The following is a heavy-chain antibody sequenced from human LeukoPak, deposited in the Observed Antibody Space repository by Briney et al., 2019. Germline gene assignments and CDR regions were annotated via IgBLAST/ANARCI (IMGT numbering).Heavy chain of an antibody. J-gene: IGHJ4*02. CDR2: IKEDGSEK. CDR3: ARDIEWEPRAFDY. D-gene: IGHD1-26*01. V-gene: IGHV3-7*01. CDR1: GFTFSNYW. Sequence: GGSLRLSCAVSGFTFSNYWMSWVRQTPGKGLEWVATIKEDGSEKYYVDSVKGRFTISRDNAKNSLYLQMNSLRAEDTAVYYCARDIEWEPRAFDYWGQGTLVTVSS.